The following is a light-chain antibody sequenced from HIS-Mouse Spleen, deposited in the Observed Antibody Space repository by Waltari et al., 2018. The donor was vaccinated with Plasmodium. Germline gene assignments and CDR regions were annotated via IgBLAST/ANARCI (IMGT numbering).Light chain of an antibody. CDR2: DAS. Sequence: EIVLTQSPATLSLSPGERASQSVSSYLAWYQQKPGQAPRLLIYDASNSATGIPARFSGSGSGTDFTLTISSLEPEDFAVYYCQQRSNWAPLTFGGGTKVEIK. CDR1: QSVSSY. CDR3: QQRSNWAPLT. J-gene: IGKJ4*01. V-gene: IGKV3-11*01.